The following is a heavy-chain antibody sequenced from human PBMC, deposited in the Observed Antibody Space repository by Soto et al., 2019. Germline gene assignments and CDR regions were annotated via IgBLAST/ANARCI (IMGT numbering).Heavy chain of an antibody. V-gene: IGHV3-48*02. CDR2: ISDSGSNT. D-gene: IGHD3-22*01. Sequence: GGSLRLSCAAFGFKIGSSSMNWLRQASGRGLEWVACISDSGSNTLYADSVKGRFTVSRDTAKNSLYLQMSGLRDDDRAVYYSARYYYDSSGYDGMDVWGQGTTVTVSS. CDR3: ARYYYDSSGYDGMDV. CDR1: GFKIGSSS. J-gene: IGHJ6*02.